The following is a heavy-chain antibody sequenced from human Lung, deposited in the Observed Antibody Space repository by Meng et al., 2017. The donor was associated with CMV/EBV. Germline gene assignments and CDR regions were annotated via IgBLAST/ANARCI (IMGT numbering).Heavy chain of an antibody. CDR1: GFXFSSYW. J-gene: IGHJ6*02. V-gene: IGHV3-7*01. CDR3: ARDRFEDYDFWSGYSLTDYYGMDV. CDR2: IKQDGSEK. D-gene: IGHD3-3*01. Sequence: GXSXRPXCAAPGFXFSSYWLTWFRQAPGKGLEWVANIKQDGSEKYYVDSVKGRFTISRDNAKNSLYLQMNSLRAEDTAVYYCARDRFEDYDFWSGYSLTDYYGMDVWXQGTXVTVSS.